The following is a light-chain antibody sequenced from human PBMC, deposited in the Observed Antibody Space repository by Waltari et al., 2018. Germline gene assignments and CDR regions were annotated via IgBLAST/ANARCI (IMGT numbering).Light chain of an antibody. V-gene: IGKV3-15*01. J-gene: IGKJ4*01. Sequence: AVPQSPATLAVSPGERATPSCRASLSVSSNLAWYQQKPGQAPRLLIYGASTRATGIPARFSGSGSGTEFTLTISSLQSEDFAVYYGQQYNNWPLLTFGGGTKVEIK. CDR3: QQYNNWPLLT. CDR2: GAS. CDR1: LSVSSN.